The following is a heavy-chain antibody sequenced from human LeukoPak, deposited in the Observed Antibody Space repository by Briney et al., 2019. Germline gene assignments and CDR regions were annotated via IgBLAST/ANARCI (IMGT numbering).Heavy chain of an antibody. Sequence: GGSLRPSCAASGFTFSSYWMHWVRHAPGKGLVWVSRIKSDGSTTTYADSVKGRFTISRDNAKNTLYLQMNILRAEDTAVYYCARVVETHFDYWGQGTLVTVSS. CDR1: GFTFSSYW. CDR3: ARVVETHFDY. J-gene: IGHJ4*02. CDR2: IKSDGSTT. D-gene: IGHD2-21*01. V-gene: IGHV3-74*01.